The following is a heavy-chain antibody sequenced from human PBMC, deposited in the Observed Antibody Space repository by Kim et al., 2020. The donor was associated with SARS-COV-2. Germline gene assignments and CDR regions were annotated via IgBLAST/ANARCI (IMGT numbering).Heavy chain of an antibody. CDR1: GGSISSSGYY. D-gene: IGHD3-16*01. CDR3: ARRQGIWGSYSSIDY. J-gene: IGHJ4*02. CDR2: IYDSGST. V-gene: IGHV4-39*01. Sequence: SETLSLTCTVSGGSISSSGYYWVWIRQPPGKGLEWIGSIYDSGSTYYNPSLKSRVTISVDTPKNQFSLKLSSVTAADTAVYYGARRQGIWGSYSSIDYWGQGTLVTVSS.